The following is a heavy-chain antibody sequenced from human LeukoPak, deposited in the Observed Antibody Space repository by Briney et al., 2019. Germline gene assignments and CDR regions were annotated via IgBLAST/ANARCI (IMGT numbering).Heavy chain of an antibody. CDR2: ISGSSSNI. J-gene: IGHJ4*02. CDR3: ARRGNQVNY. V-gene: IGHV3-48*01. D-gene: IGHD1-14*01. CDR1: GFTFSAYG. Sequence: GGSLRLSCAASGFTFSAYGMNWVRQVPGMGLEWISYISGSSSNIYYADSVKGRFTISRDNAKNSVYLQMNSLRGDDTAVYYCARRGNQVNYWGQGAQVTVSS.